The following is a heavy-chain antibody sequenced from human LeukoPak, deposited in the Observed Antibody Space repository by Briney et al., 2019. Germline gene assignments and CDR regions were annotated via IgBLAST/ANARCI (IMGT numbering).Heavy chain of an antibody. CDR3: ASGDYVWGSYRVDY. Sequence: SVKVSCTASGGTFSSYAISWVRQAPGQGLEWMGGIIPIFGTANYAQKFQGRVTITADESTSTAYMELSSLRSEDTAVYYCASGDYVWGSYRVDYWGQGTLVTVSS. CDR2: IIPIFGTA. J-gene: IGHJ4*02. V-gene: IGHV1-69*13. CDR1: GGTFSSYA. D-gene: IGHD3-16*02.